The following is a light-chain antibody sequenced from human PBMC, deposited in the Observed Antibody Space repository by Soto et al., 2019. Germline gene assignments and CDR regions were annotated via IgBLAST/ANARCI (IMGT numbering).Light chain of an antibody. Sequence: QSALTPPPSASGSPGQSVTISCTGTSSDVGGYNYVSWYQQYPGKAPKLMIYEVSKRPSGVPDRFSGSKSANTASLTVSGLQAEDEADYYCSSYAGSNNFVVFGGGTKVTVL. CDR2: EVS. CDR3: SSYAGSNNFVV. CDR1: SSDVGGYNY. J-gene: IGLJ2*01. V-gene: IGLV2-8*01.